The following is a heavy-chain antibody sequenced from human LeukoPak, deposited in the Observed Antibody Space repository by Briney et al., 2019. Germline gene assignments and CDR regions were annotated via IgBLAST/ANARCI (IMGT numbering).Heavy chain of an antibody. V-gene: IGHV3-7*01. Sequence: QPGGSLRLSCAASGFTFSSYWMSWVRQAPGKGLEWVANLKPDGGDKYYVDSVKGRFTISRDNAKNSLYLQMNSLRAEDTAVYYCARVDCTGVNCFSGFDCWGQGTLLTVSS. CDR3: ARVDCTGVNCFSGFDC. CDR2: LKPDGGDK. J-gene: IGHJ4*02. D-gene: IGHD2-15*01. CDR1: GFTFSSYW.